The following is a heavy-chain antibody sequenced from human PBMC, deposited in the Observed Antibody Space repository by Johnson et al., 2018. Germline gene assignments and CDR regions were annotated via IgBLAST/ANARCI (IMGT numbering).Heavy chain of an antibody. J-gene: IGHJ5*02. D-gene: IGHD4-17*01. CDR2: ISSNGGST. CDR1: GFSVSDNY. CDR3: ARPTSPTVTPRGPFDP. Sequence: VQLVQSGGGVVQPGRSLRLSCVASGFSVSDNYMSWVRQAPGKGLEWVSAISSNGGSTYYANSVKGRFTISRDNSKNTLYLQMGSLRAEDMAVYYCARPTSPTVTPRGPFDPWGQGTQVTVSS. V-gene: IGHV3-64*01.